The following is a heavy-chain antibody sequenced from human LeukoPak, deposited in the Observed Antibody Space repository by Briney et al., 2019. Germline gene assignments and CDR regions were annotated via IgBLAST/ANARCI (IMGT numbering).Heavy chain of an antibody. CDR1: GFTFSSYW. D-gene: IGHD1-14*01. V-gene: IGHV3-74*01. Sequence: GGSLRLSCAASGFTFSSYWMHWVRQAPGKGLVWVSRINSDGSSTSYADSVKGRFTISRDNAKNTLYLQMNSLRAEDTAVYYCARDVFAGLYYYYMDVWGKGTTVTVSS. CDR3: ARDVFAGLYYYYMDV. J-gene: IGHJ6*03. CDR2: INSDGSST.